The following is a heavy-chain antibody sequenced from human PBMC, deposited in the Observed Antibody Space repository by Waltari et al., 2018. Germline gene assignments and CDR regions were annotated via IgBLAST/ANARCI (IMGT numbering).Heavy chain of an antibody. CDR2: INHSGST. CDR1: GGSFSGYY. V-gene: IGHV4-34*01. D-gene: IGHD1-26*01. CDR3: ARGGGSYLGFDY. Sequence: QVQLQQWGAGLLKPSETLSLTCAVYGGSFSGYYWSWIRQPPGKGLEWIGEINHSGSTNYNPSLKSGVTISVDTSKNQFSLKLSSVTAADTAVYYCARGGGSYLGFDYWGQGTLVTVSS. J-gene: IGHJ4*02.